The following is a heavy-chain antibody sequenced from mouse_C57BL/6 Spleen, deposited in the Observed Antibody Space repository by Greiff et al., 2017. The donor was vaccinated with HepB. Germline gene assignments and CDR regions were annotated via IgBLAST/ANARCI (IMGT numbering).Heavy chain of an antibody. CDR3: TSSLYYYGSSSFWYFDV. Sequence: EVKLQESGAELVRPGASVKLSCTASGFNIKDDYMHWVKQRPEQGLEWIGWIDPENGDTEYASKFQGKATITADTSSNTAYLQLSSLTSEDTAVYYCTSSLYYYGSSSFWYFDVWGTGTTVTVSS. CDR2: IDPENGDT. D-gene: IGHD1-1*01. V-gene: IGHV14-4*01. J-gene: IGHJ1*03. CDR1: GFNIKDDY.